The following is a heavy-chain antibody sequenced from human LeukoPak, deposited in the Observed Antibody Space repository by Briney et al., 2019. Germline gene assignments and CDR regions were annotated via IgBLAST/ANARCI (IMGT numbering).Heavy chain of an antibody. Sequence: AETLSLTCTVSGGSISSSSYYWGWIRQPRGKGLEWLGSIYYSGTTYYHPSLKSRVTISVDTSKNQFSLKLSSVTAADTAVYYCARSPDWDPFDYWGQGTLVTVSS. CDR2: IYYSGTT. J-gene: IGHJ4*02. CDR3: ARSPDWDPFDY. CDR1: GGSISSSSYY. D-gene: IGHD3-9*01. V-gene: IGHV4-39*01.